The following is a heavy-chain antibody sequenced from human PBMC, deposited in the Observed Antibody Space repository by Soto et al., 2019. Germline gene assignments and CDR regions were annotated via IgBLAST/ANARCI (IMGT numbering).Heavy chain of an antibody. Sequence: SQTLSLTCDISGDSVSSNSAAWNWIRQSPSRGLEWLGRTYYRSKWYNDYAVSVRGRITINPDTSKNQFSLQLRTVTPDDTAVYYCARGRADGRVDWLDPWGQGTQVTVSS. V-gene: IGHV6-1*01. CDR3: ARGRADGRVDWLDP. J-gene: IGHJ5*02. D-gene: IGHD6-13*01. CDR1: GDSVSSNSAA. CDR2: TYYRSKWYN.